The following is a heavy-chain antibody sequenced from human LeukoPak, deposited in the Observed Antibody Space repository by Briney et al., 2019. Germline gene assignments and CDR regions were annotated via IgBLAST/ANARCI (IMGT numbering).Heavy chain of an antibody. Sequence: ASVKVSCKASGYTFTSYGISWVRQAPGQGLEWMGWISAYNGNTNHAQKLQGRVTMTTDTSTSTAYMELRSLRSDDTAVYYCARDLRNWNYLRDYYGMDVWGQGTTVTVSS. V-gene: IGHV1-18*01. CDR1: GYTFTSYG. CDR3: ARDLRNWNYLRDYYGMDV. J-gene: IGHJ6*02. CDR2: ISAYNGNT. D-gene: IGHD1-7*01.